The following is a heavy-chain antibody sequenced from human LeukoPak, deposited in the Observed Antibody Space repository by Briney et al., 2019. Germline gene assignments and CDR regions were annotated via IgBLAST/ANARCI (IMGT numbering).Heavy chain of an antibody. Sequence: PSETLSLTCAVYGGSFSGYYWSWLRQPPGKGLEWIGEINHSGSTNYNPSLTSRVTISVDTSKTQFSLKLSSVTAADTAVYYCARVPNYYYYYMDVWGKGTTVTVSS. J-gene: IGHJ6*03. CDR2: INHSGST. V-gene: IGHV4-34*01. CDR1: GGSFSGYY. CDR3: ARVPNYYYYYMDV.